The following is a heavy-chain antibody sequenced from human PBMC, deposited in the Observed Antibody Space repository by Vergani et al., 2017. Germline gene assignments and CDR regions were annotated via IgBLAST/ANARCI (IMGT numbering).Heavy chain of an antibody. Sequence: QVQLVESGGGVVQPGRSLRLSCAASGFTFSSYGMHWVRQAPGKGLEWVAVISYDGSNKYYADSVKGRFTISRDNSKNTLYLQMNSLRAEDTAVYYCCNLRRAFDIWGQGTMVTVSS. J-gene: IGHJ3*02. CDR3: CNLRRAFDI. CDR2: ISYDGSNK. CDR1: GFTFSSYG. V-gene: IGHV3-30*03.